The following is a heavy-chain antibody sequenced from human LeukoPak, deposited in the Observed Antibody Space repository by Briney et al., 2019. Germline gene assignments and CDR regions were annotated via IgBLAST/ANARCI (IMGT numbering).Heavy chain of an antibody. D-gene: IGHD4-17*01. CDR1: GYTFTSYD. J-gene: IGHJ6*03. Sequence: ASVKVSCKASGYTFTSYDINWVRQATGQGLEWMGWMNPNSGNTGYAQKFQGRVTMTRNTSISTAYMELSSLRSEDTAVYCCARGQGGDYYYYYYMDVWGKGTTVTISS. V-gene: IGHV1-8*01. CDR2: MNPNSGNT. CDR3: ARGQGGDYYYYYYMDV.